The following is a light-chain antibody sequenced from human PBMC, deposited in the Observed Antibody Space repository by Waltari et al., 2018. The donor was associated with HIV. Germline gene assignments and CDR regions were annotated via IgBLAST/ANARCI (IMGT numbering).Light chain of an antibody. V-gene: IGLV1-51*01. Sequence: QSVLTQPPSVSAAPGQKVTISCSGSSSNIGNNYVSWYQQLPGTAPKLLIYDNNKRPSGIPDRFSASKSGTSATLGITGLQTGDEADYYCGTWDSRLSARVFGGETKLTVL. J-gene: IGLJ3*02. CDR1: SSNIGNNY. CDR2: DNN. CDR3: GTWDSRLSARV.